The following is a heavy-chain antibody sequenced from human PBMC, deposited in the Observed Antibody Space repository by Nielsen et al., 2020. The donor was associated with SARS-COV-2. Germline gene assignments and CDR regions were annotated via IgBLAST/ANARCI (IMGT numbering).Heavy chain of an antibody. CDR2: INPSGGST. V-gene: IGHV1-46*01. CDR1: GYTFTSYY. Sequence: ASVKVSCKASGYTFTSYYMHWVRQAPGQGLEWMGIINPSGGSTSYAQKFQGRVTITADESTSTAYMELSSLRSEDTAVYYCAYCSGGSCYYYYGMDVWGQGTTVTVSS. J-gene: IGHJ6*02. CDR3: AYCSGGSCYYYYGMDV. D-gene: IGHD2-15*01.